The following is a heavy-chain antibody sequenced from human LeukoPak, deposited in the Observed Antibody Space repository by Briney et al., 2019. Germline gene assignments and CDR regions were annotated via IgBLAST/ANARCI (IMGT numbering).Heavy chain of an antibody. Sequence: GASVKVSCKVSGYTLAELSMHWVRQAPGKGLEWMGGFDPEDGETIYAQKFQGRVTMTEHTSTDTAYMELSSLRSEDTAVYYCATVLGESSFDYWGQGTLVTVSS. D-gene: IGHD3-16*01. CDR2: FDPEDGET. V-gene: IGHV1-24*01. CDR1: GYTLAELS. J-gene: IGHJ4*02. CDR3: ATVLGESSFDY.